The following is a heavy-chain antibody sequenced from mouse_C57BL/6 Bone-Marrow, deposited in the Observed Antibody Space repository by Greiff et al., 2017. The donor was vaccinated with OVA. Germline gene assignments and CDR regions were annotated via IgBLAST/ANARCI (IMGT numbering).Heavy chain of an antibody. CDR3: AGAFGYYGSSFNYCDY. J-gene: IGHJ2*01. Sequence: EVQLQESGPVLVKPGASVKMSCKASGYTFTDYYMNWVKQSHGKSLEWIGVINPYNGGTSYNQKFKGKATLTVDKSSSTAYMELNSLTSEDSAVYYCAGAFGYYGSSFNYCDYWGQGTTLTVSS. CDR2: INPYNGGT. V-gene: IGHV1-19*01. D-gene: IGHD1-1*01. CDR1: GYTFTDYY.